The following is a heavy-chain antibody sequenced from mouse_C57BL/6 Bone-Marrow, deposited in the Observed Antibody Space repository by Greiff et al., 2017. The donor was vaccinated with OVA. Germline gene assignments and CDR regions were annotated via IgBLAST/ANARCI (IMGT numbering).Heavy chain of an antibody. V-gene: IGHV14-4*01. J-gene: IGHJ3*01. Sequence: VQLKESGAELVRPGASVKLSCTASGFNIKDDYMHWVKQRPEQGLEWIGWIDPENGDTEYASKFQGKATITADTSSNTAYLQLSSLTSEDTAVYYCTPNYGSPWFAYWGQGTLVTVSA. D-gene: IGHD1-1*01. CDR3: TPNYGSPWFAY. CDR2: IDPENGDT. CDR1: GFNIKDDY.